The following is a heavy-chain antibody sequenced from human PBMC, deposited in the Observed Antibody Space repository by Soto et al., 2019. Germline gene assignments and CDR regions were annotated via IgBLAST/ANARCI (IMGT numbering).Heavy chain of an antibody. V-gene: IGHV3-7*01. CDR2: IDQDGSQR. CDR3: ARLFGDASTFDY. J-gene: IGHJ4*01. CDR1: GFSFSNYW. Sequence: PVGSLRLSCAGSGFSFSNYWMTWVRQAPGKGLEWVASIDQDGSQRHYVDSVKGRFTVSRDNAENSLYLQMNSLRAEDTAVYYCARLFGDASTFDYWGHGTLVTVSS. D-gene: IGHD3-10*01.